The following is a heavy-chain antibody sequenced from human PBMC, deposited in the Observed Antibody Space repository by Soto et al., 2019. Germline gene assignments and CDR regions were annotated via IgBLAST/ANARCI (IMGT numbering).Heavy chain of an antibody. J-gene: IGHJ5*02. CDR3: AKDRSVDTRDWFDP. CDR2: ITGSGGST. V-gene: IGHV3-23*01. CDR1: GFTFGTYA. Sequence: EVQLLESGGGLVQPGGSLRLSCAASGFTFGTYAMNWVRQAPGKGLEWVSGITGSGGSTYYADSVKGRFTISRDNSKNTRYLQMTSLRGDDPAVYYCAKDRSVDTRDWFDPWGQGTLVTGSS. D-gene: IGHD5-18*01.